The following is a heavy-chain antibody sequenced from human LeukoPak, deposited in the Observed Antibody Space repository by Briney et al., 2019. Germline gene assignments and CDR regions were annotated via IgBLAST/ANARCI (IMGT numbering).Heavy chain of an antibody. D-gene: IGHD5-12*01. CDR2: LRSSSET. J-gene: IGHJ5*02. Sequence: GGSLRLSCAASGFIFSQYSMNWVRQAPGKGLEWVSHLRSSSETFYADSVKGRFTISRDNARNLMYLQMNNLRGEDTAIYYCARDAGNSGYGCDLWGQGTLVAVSS. V-gene: IGHV3-48*01. CDR3: ARDAGNSGYGCDL. CDR1: GFIFSQYS.